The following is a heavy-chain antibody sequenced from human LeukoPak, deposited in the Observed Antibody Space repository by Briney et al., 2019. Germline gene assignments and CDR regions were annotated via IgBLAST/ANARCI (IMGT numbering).Heavy chain of an antibody. CDR1: GGSISSSSYY. D-gene: IGHD6-19*01. V-gene: IGHV4-39*07. CDR2: IYYSGST. CDR3: ATRLFDGIAVASKFDY. Sequence: TSETLSLTCTVSGGSISSSSYYWGWIRQPPGKGLEWIGSIYYSGSTYYNPSLKSRVTISVDKSKNQFSLKLSSVTAADTAVYYCATRLFDGIAVASKFDYWGQGTLVTVSS. J-gene: IGHJ4*02.